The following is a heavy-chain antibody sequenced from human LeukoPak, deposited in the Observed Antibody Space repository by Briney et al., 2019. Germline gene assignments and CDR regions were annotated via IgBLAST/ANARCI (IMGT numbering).Heavy chain of an antibody. V-gene: IGHV1-8*01. CDR3: ARVHGSGSYSTNWFDP. D-gene: IGHD3-10*01. CDR1: GYTFTSYD. CDR2: MNPNSGNT. J-gene: IGHJ5*02. Sequence: ASVKVSCKASGYTFTSYDINWVRQATGQGLEWMGWMNPNSGNTGYAQKFQGRVTMTRNTSISTAYMELSSLRSEDTAVYYCARVHGSGSYSTNWFDPWGQGTLVTVSS.